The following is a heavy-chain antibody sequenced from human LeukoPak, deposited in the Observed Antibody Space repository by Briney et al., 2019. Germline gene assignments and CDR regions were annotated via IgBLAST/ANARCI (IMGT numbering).Heavy chain of an antibody. D-gene: IGHD6-19*01. J-gene: IGHJ4*02. V-gene: IGHV1-2*02. CDR1: GYTFTGYY. CDR2: INPNSGGT. CDR3: ATIGYSSGWYHFDY. Sequence: ASVKVSCKASGYTFTGYYMHWGRQAPGQGLEWMGWINPNSGGTNYAQKFQGRVTMTRDTSISTAYMELSRLRSDDTAVYYCATIGYSSGWYHFDYWGQGTLVTVSS.